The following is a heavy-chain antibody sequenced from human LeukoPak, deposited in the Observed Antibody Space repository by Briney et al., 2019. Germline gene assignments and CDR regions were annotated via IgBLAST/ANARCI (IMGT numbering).Heavy chain of an antibody. Sequence: GGSLRLSCAASGFIVSSKYMSWVRQAPGKWLEWVSVIYSGGSTYYAASVEGRFSISRDNSKSTVYLQMNNLRVDDTAVYFCARAGPIDYWGQGTLVTVSS. CDR2: IYSGGST. J-gene: IGHJ4*02. V-gene: IGHV3-53*01. CDR3: ARAGPIDY. CDR1: GFIVSSKY.